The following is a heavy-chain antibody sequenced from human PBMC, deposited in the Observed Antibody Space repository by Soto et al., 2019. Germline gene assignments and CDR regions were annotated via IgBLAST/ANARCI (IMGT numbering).Heavy chain of an antibody. CDR3: AREGEKDLRGALDG. CDR2: IIPIFRTS. V-gene: IGHV1-69*12. J-gene: IGHJ3*01. Sequence: QVQLVQSGAEVKTPGSSVKVSCMASGGTFSSFAVSWVRQAPGQGLEWMGGIIPIFRTSNYAQKFQGRVTISADDSASTSYMELSGRRSEDTAVYYGAREGEKDLRGALDGWGQGTVVIVS. CDR1: GGTFSSFA.